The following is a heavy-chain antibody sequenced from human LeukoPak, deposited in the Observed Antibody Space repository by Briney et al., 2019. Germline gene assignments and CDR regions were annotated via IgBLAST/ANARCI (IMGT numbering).Heavy chain of an antibody. Sequence: SVKVSCKASGGTFSSYAISWVRQAPGQGLEWVGGIIPIFGTANYAQKFQGRVTITADESTSTAYMELSSLRSEDTAVYYCARSGTNYYYYYMDIWGKGTTVTVSS. CDR3: ARSGTNYYYYYMDI. CDR1: GGTFSSYA. CDR2: IIPIFGTA. J-gene: IGHJ6*03. V-gene: IGHV1-69*13. D-gene: IGHD1-26*01.